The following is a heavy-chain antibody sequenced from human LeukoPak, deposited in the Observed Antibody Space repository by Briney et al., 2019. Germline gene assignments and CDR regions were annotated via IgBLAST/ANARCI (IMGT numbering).Heavy chain of an antibody. V-gene: IGHV4-31*03. Sequence: SQTLSLTCTVSGGSISSGDYYWSWIRQHPGKGLEWIGYIYYSGSTYYNPSLKSRVTISVDTSKNQFSLKLSSVTAADTAVYYCARDRLNGDYGRLCDYWGQGTLVTVSS. CDR2: IYYSGST. J-gene: IGHJ4*02. CDR1: GGSISSGDYY. CDR3: ARDRLNGDYGRLCDY. D-gene: IGHD4-17*01.